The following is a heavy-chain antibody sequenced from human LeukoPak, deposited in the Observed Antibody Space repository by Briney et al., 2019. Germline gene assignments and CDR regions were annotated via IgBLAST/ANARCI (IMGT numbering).Heavy chain of an antibody. J-gene: IGHJ4*02. CDR1: GYTFTGYY. CDR2: INPNSGGT. Sequence: GASVKVSCKAPGYTFTGYYMHWVRQAPGQGLEWMGWINPNSGGTNYAQKFQGRVTMTRDTSISTAYMELSRLRSDDTAVYYCARGRVKVDSSGRLPDYWGQGTLVTVSS. D-gene: IGHD3-22*01. V-gene: IGHV1-2*02. CDR3: ARGRVKVDSSGRLPDY.